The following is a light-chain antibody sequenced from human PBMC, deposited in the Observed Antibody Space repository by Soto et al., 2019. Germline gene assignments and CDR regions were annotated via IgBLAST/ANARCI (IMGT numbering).Light chain of an antibody. CDR3: QQYNSYSLT. Sequence: DIPMTQSPSTLSASVGDRVTIICRASQSISSWLAWYQQKPGKAPKLLIYKASSLESGVPSRFSGSGSGTEFTLTISSLQPDDFATYYCQQYNSYSLTFGQGTKVEMK. CDR1: QSISSW. CDR2: KAS. J-gene: IGKJ1*01. V-gene: IGKV1-5*03.